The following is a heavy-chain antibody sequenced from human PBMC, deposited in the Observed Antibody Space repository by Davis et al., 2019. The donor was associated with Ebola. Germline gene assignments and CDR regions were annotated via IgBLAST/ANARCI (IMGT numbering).Heavy chain of an antibody. D-gene: IGHD6-13*01. J-gene: IGHJ6*04. Sequence: ASVKVSCKASGYTFTASYIHWVRQAPGQGLEWMGRINPNGGGTVYAQKFQGRVTMTRDTSISTAYMDLSRLISDDTAVYYCARDREAAAAGYYGMDVWGKGPTVTVSS. CDR2: INPNGGGT. CDR1: GYTFTASY. CDR3: ARDREAAAAGYYGMDV. V-gene: IGHV1-2*06.